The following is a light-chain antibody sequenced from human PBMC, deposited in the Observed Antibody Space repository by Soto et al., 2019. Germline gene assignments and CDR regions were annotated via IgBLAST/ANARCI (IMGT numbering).Light chain of an antibody. CDR1: QSVSSNY. Sequence: EGGLTQSQGTLSLSPGERATFSLRASQSVSSNYLAWYQQKPGQAPRLLIYGAFKRATGIPDRFSGSGSGTEFTLTISSLQSADFTVYSCLQYHNLWAFGQGTKVDI. J-gene: IGKJ1*01. CDR2: GAF. V-gene: IGKV3-20*01. CDR3: LQYHNLWA.